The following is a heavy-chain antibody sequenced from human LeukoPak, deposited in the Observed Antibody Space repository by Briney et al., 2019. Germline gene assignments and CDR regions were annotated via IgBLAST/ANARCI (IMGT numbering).Heavy chain of an antibody. D-gene: IGHD4-17*01. J-gene: IGHJ3*02. CDR3: AKDMDYRDYRSGAFDI. CDR1: GFTFDDYA. Sequence: PGGSLRLSCAASGFTFDDYAMHWVRQAPGKGLEWVSGISWNSGSIGYADSVKGRFTISRDNAKNSLYLQMNSLRAEDMALYYCAKDMDYRDYRSGAFDIWGQGTMVTVSS. CDR2: ISWNSGSI. V-gene: IGHV3-9*03.